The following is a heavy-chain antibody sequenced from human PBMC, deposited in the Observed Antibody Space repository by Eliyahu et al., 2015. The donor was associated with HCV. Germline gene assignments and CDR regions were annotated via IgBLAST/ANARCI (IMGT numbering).Heavy chain of an antibody. CDR1: GGSFSSYY. J-gene: IGHJ5*02. Sequence: QVQLQQWGAGLLKPSETLSLTCAVYGGSFSSYYWSWIRQPPGKGLEWIGEINHSGSTNYNPSLKSRVTISVDTSKNQFSLKLSSVTAADTAVYYCARRALRSSGSGKGRFDPWGQGTLVTVSS. V-gene: IGHV4-34*01. D-gene: IGHD6-19*01. CDR3: ARRALRSSGSGKGRFDP. CDR2: INHSGST.